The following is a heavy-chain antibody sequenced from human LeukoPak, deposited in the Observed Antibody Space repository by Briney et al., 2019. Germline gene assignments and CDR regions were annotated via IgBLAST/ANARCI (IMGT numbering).Heavy chain of an antibody. J-gene: IGHJ4*02. D-gene: IGHD3-3*01. Sequence: SETLSLTCTVSGGSISSGSYYWSWIRQPAGKGLEWIGRIYTSGSTNYNPSLKSRVTISVDTSKNQFSLKLSSVTAADTAVYYCAGLTSETFYDFWSGYYGSPYYFDYWGQGTLVTVSS. V-gene: IGHV4-61*02. CDR3: AGLTSETFYDFWSGYYGSPYYFDY. CDR2: IYTSGST. CDR1: GGSISSGSYY.